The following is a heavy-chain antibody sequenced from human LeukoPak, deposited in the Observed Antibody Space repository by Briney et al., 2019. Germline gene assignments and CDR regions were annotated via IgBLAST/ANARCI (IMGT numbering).Heavy chain of an antibody. J-gene: IGHJ4*02. V-gene: IGHV3-49*04. CDR3: GKVSGPPWVFDF. CDR2: IRGKTYGGTT. CDR1: GFTFRDYA. Sequence: PGGALRLSCIATGFTFRDYAMTWVRQAPGKGLEWVAFIRGKTYGGTTEYGASVKGRFIISRDDSKSIAYLQMNSLKSEDTAVYYCGKVSGPPWVFDFWGQGTLVTVSS. D-gene: IGHD6-19*01.